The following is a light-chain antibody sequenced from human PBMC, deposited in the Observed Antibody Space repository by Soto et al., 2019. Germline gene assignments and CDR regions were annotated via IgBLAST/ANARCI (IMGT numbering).Light chain of an antibody. CDR2: EGS. J-gene: IGLJ1*01. CDR3: CSYAGSSTYNYV. CDR1: SSDVGSYNL. V-gene: IGLV2-23*01. Sequence: QSVLTQPASVSGSPGQSITISCTGTSSDVGSYNLVSWYQQHPGKAPKLMIYEGSKRPSGVSNRFSGSKSGNTASLTISGLQAEDEADYYCCSYAGSSTYNYVFGAGTMVSDL.